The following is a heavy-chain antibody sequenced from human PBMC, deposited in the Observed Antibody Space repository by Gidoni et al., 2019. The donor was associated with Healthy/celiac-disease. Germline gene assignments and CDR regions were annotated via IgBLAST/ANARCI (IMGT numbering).Heavy chain of an antibody. CDR3: AKDSGSYEVCDY. CDR1: GFTFSSYA. J-gene: IGHJ4*02. D-gene: IGHD1-26*01. Sequence: EVQLLESGGGLVQPGGSLRLSCAASGFTFSSYAMSWVRQAPGNGLEWVSAISCSCGSTYYADSVKGRFTISRDNSKNTLYLQMNSLRAEDTAVYYCAKDSGSYEVCDYWGQGTLVTVSS. CDR2: ISCSCGST. V-gene: IGHV3-23*01.